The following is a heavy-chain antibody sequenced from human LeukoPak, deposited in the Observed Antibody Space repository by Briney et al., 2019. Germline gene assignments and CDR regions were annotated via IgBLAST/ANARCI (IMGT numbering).Heavy chain of an antibody. CDR1: GFTFSDSW. Sequence: GGSLRLSCGTPGFTFSDSWMRWFRQAPGQGLEWVASIKDDGSDKYYLDSVRGRFTISRDNAEDSLYLQLDDLRAEDTAVFYCARHLLRGQNFDYWGQGTLVTVSS. V-gene: IGHV3-7*01. CDR2: IKDDGSDK. J-gene: IGHJ4*02. CDR3: ARHLLRGQNFDY.